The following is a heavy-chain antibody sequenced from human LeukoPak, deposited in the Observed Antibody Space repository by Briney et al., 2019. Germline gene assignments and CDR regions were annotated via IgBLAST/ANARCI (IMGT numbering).Heavy chain of an antibody. J-gene: IGHJ3*02. CDR1: GFTFSDYY. V-gene: IGHV3-11*05. CDR2: ISSSSSYI. Sequence: GGSLRLSCAASGFTFSDYYMSWIRQAPGKGLEWVSYISSSSSYIYYADSVKGRFTISRDNAKNSLYLQMNSLRAEDTAVYFCARVGRGRAAAGFGAFDIWGQGTRVTVSS. D-gene: IGHD6-13*01. CDR3: ARVGRGRAAAGFGAFDI.